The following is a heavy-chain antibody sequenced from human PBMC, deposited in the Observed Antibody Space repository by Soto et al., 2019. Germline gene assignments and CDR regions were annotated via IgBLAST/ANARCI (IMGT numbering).Heavy chain of an antibody. CDR2: ISYDGSRT. D-gene: IGHD6-19*01. CDR3: AKSMAVAFPGFYGLDV. Sequence: QVQLVESGGGVVQPGRSLRLSCAASGFTFSIFGMHWVRQAPGKGLEWVAVISYDGSRTYYRDSVKGRFTISRDSSKNTLYLQMNSLIPEDTAVYYCAKSMAVAFPGFYGLDVWGQGTTVTVSS. J-gene: IGHJ6*02. CDR1: GFTFSIFG. V-gene: IGHV3-30*18.